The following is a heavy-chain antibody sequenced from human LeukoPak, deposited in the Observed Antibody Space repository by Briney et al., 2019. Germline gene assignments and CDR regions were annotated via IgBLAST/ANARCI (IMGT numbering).Heavy chain of an antibody. CDR1: GGSISSSSYY. J-gene: IGHJ4*02. D-gene: IGHD1-26*01. Sequence: SETLSLTCTVSGGSISSSSYYWGWIRQPPGKGLEWIGSIYYSGSTYYNPSLKSRVTISVDTSKNQFSLKLSSVTAADTAVYYCARTAETIVGATVGYWGQGTLVTVSS. CDR3: ARTAETIVGATVGY. V-gene: IGHV4-39*01. CDR2: IYYSGST.